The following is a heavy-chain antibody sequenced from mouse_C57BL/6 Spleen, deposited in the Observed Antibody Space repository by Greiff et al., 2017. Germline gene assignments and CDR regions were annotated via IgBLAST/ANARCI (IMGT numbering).Heavy chain of an antibody. J-gene: IGHJ2*01. D-gene: IGHD2-2*01. CDR3: ARGYLDY. CDR1: GYTFTSYW. Sequence: QVQLQQPGAELVRPGSSVKLSCKASGYTFTSYWMDWVKQRPGQGLEWIGNIYPSDSETHYNQKFKDKATLTVDKSSSTAYMQLSSLPSEDSAVXYCARGYLDYWGQGTTLTVSS. V-gene: IGHV1-61*01. CDR2: IYPSDSET.